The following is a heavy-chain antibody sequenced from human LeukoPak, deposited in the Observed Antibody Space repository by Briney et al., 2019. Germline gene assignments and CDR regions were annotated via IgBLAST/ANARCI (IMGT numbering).Heavy chain of an antibody. CDR2: INHSGST. CDR3: ARGRDWFDP. CDR1: GGSFSGYH. V-gene: IGHV4-34*01. J-gene: IGHJ5*02. Sequence: SETLSLTCAVYGGSFSGYHWSWIRQPPGKGLEWIGEINHSGSTNYNPSLKSRVTISVDTSKKQFSMKLSSVTAADTAVYYCARGRDWFDPWGQGTPVTVSS.